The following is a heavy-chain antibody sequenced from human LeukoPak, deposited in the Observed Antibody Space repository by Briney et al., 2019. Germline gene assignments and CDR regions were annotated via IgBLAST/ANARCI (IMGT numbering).Heavy chain of an antibody. Sequence: SLRLSCTVYGFTVSSNSMSWVRQAPGKGLEWVSFIYSGTIHYSDSVKGRFTISRDNAQNSLYLRMNSLRAEDTAVYYCARDDGGNFNDAFDIWGEATMVAVSS. CDR2: IYSGTI. CDR1: GFTVSSNS. D-gene: IGHD4-23*01. CDR3: ARDDGGNFNDAFDI. J-gene: IGHJ3*02. V-gene: IGHV3-53*01.